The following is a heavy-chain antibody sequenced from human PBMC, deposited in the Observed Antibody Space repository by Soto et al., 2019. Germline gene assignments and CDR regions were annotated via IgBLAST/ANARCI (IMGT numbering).Heavy chain of an antibody. Sequence: EAQMLESGGGSVQPGGSLRLSCAASGFTFNTYAVAWVRQSPGKGLEWVSSISKSGGDTWYADSVKGRFTISRDNSKNTLYLQMNSLRAEDTAVYYCARRPTATASWGQGTLVTVSS. V-gene: IGHV3-23*01. CDR2: ISKSGGDT. J-gene: IGHJ5*02. CDR1: GFTFNTYA. D-gene: IGHD1-1*01. CDR3: ARRPTATAS.